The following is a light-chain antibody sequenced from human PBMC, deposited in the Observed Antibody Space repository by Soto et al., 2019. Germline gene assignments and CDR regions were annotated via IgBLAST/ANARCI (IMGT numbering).Light chain of an antibody. Sequence: SYELTQPPSVSVAPGQTARITCGGNNIGGKNVHWYQQKPGQAPILVVYDDRDRPSGIPERFSGSNSGNTATLTINRVEAGDEADYYCQVWDSSSDHAVFGGGTQLTVL. V-gene: IGLV3-21*02. CDR2: DDR. CDR3: QVWDSSSDHAV. J-gene: IGLJ2*01. CDR1: NIGGKN.